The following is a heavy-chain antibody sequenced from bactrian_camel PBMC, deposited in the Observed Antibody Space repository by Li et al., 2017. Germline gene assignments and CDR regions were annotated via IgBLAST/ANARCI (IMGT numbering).Heavy chain of an antibody. V-gene: IGHV3S1*01. D-gene: IGHD7*01. CDR1: GFIFSDYF. Sequence: HVQLVESGGGFLQPGGSLTLSCKASGFIFSDYFMYWVRQAPGKGFEWVSTSNSGTGGTHYAEAMKGRFTVSRDNLQMNSLKSEDTGLYYCATSLTDNWLRGFGHWGQGTQVTVS. CDR2: SNSGTGGT. J-gene: IGHJ6*01. CDR3: ATSLTDNWLRGFGH.